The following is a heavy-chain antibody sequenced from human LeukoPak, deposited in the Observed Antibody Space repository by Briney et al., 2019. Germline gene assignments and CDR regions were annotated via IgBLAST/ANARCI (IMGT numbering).Heavy chain of an antibody. J-gene: IGHJ3*02. CDR2: INPNSGGT. V-gene: IGHV1-2*02. Sequence: ASVKVSCKASGYTFTGYYMHWVRQAPGQGLEWMGWINPNSGGTNHAQKFQGRVTMTRDTSISTAYMELSRLRSDDTAVYYCARVLYYYGSGSFGAFDIWGQGTMVTVSS. CDR3: ARVLYYYGSGSFGAFDI. CDR1: GYTFTGYY. D-gene: IGHD3-10*01.